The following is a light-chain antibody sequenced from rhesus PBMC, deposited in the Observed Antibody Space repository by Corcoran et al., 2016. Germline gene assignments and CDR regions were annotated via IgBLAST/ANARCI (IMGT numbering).Light chain of an antibody. V-gene: IGKV2-104*02. Sequence: DIVMTQTPLSLPVTPGEPASISCRSSQSLLHSGGKTYLYCYLQKPGHSPQLLIYEVSNRASGVPARFSGCGSGTDFTLKISRVEAEDVGVYYCMQGIQLPYSFGQGTKVEIK. J-gene: IGKJ2*01. CDR2: EVS. CDR1: QSLLHSGGKTY. CDR3: MQGIQLPYS.